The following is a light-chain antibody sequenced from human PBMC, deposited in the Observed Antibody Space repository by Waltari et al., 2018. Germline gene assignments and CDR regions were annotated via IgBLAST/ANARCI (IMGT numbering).Light chain of an antibody. J-gene: IGKJ2*01. V-gene: IGKV3-15*01. CDR1: QSVGSR. CDR2: GAS. CDR3: RQYYNWPYT. Sequence: EIVMTQSPASLSVSPGERATLSCSASQSVGSRVAWDQQKPGQAPRLLNSGASTRATGDPARFSSSWSGTEFTITISSLQSEDVAVYYCRQYYNWPYTLGQGTKLEI.